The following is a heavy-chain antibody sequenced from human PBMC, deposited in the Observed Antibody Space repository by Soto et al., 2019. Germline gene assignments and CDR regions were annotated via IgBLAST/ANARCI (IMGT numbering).Heavy chain of an antibody. Sequence: ASVKVSCKASGYTFTGYYVHWVRQAPGHGLEWLGWIHLNSGGTNYAQKFQGWVTMTRDTSISTAYMELSRLRSDDTAVYYCARALIAAAGIGLDPWGQGTLVTVSS. J-gene: IGHJ5*02. D-gene: IGHD6-13*01. CDR1: GYTFTGYY. V-gene: IGHV1-2*04. CDR2: IHLNSGGT. CDR3: ARALIAAAGIGLDP.